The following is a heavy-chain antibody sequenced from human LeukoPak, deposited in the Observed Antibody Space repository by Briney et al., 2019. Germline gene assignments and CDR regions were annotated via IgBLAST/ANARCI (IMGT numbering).Heavy chain of an antibody. J-gene: IGHJ5*02. CDR1: GYTFADYY. CDR2: INPHNGGT. D-gene: IGHD1-26*01. CDR3: ARDVGITEAWFDP. V-gene: IGHV1-2*02. Sequence: ASVTVSCMASGYTFADYYMHWVRQAPGQGLEWMGWINPHNGGTIYAQKFQDRVTMTRDKSITTAYMELTRLRSDDTAVYYCARDVGITEAWFDPWGQGTLVTVSS.